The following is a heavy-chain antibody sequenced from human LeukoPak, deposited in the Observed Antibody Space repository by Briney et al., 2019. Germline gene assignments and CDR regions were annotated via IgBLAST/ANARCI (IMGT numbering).Heavy chain of an antibody. CDR2: ISSSSSTI. V-gene: IGHV3-48*01. CDR1: GFTFSSYE. Sequence: GGSLRLSCAASGFTFSSYEMNWVRQAPGKGLEWVSYISSSSSTIYYADSVKGRFTISRDNAKNSLYLQMNSLRAEDTAVYYCARGGLGYCSGGSRYYFDYWGQGTLVTVSS. D-gene: IGHD2-15*01. J-gene: IGHJ4*02. CDR3: ARGGLGYCSGGSRYYFDY.